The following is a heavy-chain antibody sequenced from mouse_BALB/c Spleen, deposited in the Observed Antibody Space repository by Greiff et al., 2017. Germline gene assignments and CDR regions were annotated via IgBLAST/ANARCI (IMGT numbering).Heavy chain of an antibody. J-gene: IGHJ3*01. CDR3: ARGSCERYGAWFAD. CDR1: GYTFTDYA. CDR2: ISTYSGNT. V-gene: IGHV1-67*01. Sequence: QVQLQQSGPELVRPGVSVKISCKGSGYTFTDYAMPWVQQSHAKSLEWIGVISTYSGNTNYNQKFKGKATMTVDKSSSTAYMELARLTSEDSAIYYGARGSCERYGAWFADWGEGTLVTVSA. D-gene: IGHD2-14*01.